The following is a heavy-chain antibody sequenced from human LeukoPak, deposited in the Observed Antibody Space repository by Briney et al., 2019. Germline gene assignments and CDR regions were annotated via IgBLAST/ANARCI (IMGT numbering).Heavy chain of an antibody. CDR2: ISAFNGET. D-gene: IGHD5-12*01. CDR1: GYIFTTYG. V-gene: IGHV1-18*01. Sequence: ASVKVSCKTSGYIFTTYGLSWVRQAPGQGLEWMGWISAFNGETNYAQKFQGRITVTTDTSASTVYMELTGLTSDDTALYYCARGGGTGYSGYDVYFDFWGQGTLATVSS. CDR3: ARGGGTGYSGYDVYFDF. J-gene: IGHJ4*02.